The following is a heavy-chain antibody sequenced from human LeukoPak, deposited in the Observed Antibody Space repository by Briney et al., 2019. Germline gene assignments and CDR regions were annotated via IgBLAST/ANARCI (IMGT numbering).Heavy chain of an antibody. J-gene: IGHJ4*01. Sequence: GGSLRLSCAASGFTFSSYAMSWVRQAPGKGLEWVSAISGSGGSTYYADSVKGRFTISRDNSKNTLYLQMNNLRAEDTAVYYCAKDDAPYSSSWFIHFDYWGHGTLVTVSS. CDR1: GFTFSSYA. V-gene: IGHV3-23*01. D-gene: IGHD6-13*01. CDR2: ISGSGGST. CDR3: AKDDAPYSSSWFIHFDY.